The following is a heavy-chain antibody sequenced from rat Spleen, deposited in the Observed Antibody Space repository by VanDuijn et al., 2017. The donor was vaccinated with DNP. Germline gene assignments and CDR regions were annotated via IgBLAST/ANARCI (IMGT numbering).Heavy chain of an antibody. J-gene: IGHJ2*01. CDR2: ISTSGSRT. CDR1: GFTFSNYY. Sequence: EVQLVESGGGLVQPGRSLKLSCAASGFTFSNYYMAWVRQAPKKGLEWVATISTSGSRTYYPDSVKGRFTISRDNAKSSLYLQMNSLKSEDTATYYCAIITTDYWGQGVMVTVSS. CDR3: AIITTDY. D-gene: IGHD1-10*01. V-gene: IGHV5-25*01.